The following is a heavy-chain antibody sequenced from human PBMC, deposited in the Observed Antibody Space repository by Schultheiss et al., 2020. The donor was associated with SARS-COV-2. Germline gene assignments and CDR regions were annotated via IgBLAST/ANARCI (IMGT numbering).Heavy chain of an antibody. CDR1: GFTFSSYG. CDR2: LLYDGSKK. Sequence: GGSLRLSCAASGFTFSSYGMHWVRQAPGKGLEWVTFLLYDGSKKYYADSVKGRFTISRDNAKNTLHLQMSSLRAEDTAVYYCAKLRDYAFDIWGQGTMVTVSS. V-gene: IGHV3-30*02. J-gene: IGHJ3*02. D-gene: IGHD3/OR15-3a*01. CDR3: AKLRDYAFDI.